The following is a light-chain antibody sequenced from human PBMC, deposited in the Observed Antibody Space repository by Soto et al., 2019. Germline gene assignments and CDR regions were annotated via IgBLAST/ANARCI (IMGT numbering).Light chain of an antibody. V-gene: IGLV2-14*01. Sequence: QSALTQPASVSGSPGQSITISCTGTSSDVGTYNYVSWYQQHPGKAPKLMIYEVSNRPSGVSNRFSGYKSGNTASLTISGLQAEDEADYYCSSYTSSGTWVFGGGTKLTVL. CDR3: SSYTSSGTWV. CDR2: EVS. J-gene: IGLJ3*02. CDR1: SSDVGTYNY.